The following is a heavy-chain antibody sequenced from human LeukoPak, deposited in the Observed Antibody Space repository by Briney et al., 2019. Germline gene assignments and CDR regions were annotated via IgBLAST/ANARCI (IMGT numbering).Heavy chain of an antibody. CDR3: ARDPRILTGYYKGGWFDP. D-gene: IGHD3-9*01. Sequence: GGSLRLSCAASGFTFSSYGIHWVRQAPGKGLEWVAVIWYDGSNKYYADSVRGRFTISRDNSKNTLYLQMNSLRAEDTAVYYCARDPRILTGYYKGGWFDPWGQGTLVTVSS. CDR1: GFTFSSYG. CDR2: IWYDGSNK. J-gene: IGHJ5*02. V-gene: IGHV3-33*01.